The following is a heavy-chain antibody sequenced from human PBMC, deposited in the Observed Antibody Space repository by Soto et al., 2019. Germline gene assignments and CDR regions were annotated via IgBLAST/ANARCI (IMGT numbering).Heavy chain of an antibody. Sequence: ETLSLTCTVSGGSVSSGSYYWSWIRQPPGKGLEWIGYIYYSGSTNYNPSLKSRVTISVDTSKNQFSLKLSSVTAADTAVYYCARGRVGSSYVYDAFDISGQGTMVTV. CDR1: GGSVSSGSYY. D-gene: IGHD5-18*01. CDR2: IYYSGST. J-gene: IGHJ3*02. CDR3: ARGRVGSSYVYDAFDI. V-gene: IGHV4-61*01.